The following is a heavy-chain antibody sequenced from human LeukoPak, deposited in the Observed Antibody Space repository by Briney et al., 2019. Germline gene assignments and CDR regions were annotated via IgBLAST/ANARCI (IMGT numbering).Heavy chain of an antibody. CDR2: ISYDGSNK. V-gene: IGHV3-30*03. Sequence: PGGSLRLSCAAPGFTFSSYGMHWVRQAPGKGLEWVAVISYDGSNKYYADSVKGRFTISRDNAKNSLYLQMNSLRAEDTAVYYCARDTIDYGDYYDAFDIWGQGTMVTVSS. CDR3: ARDTIDYGDYYDAFDI. D-gene: IGHD4-17*01. J-gene: IGHJ3*02. CDR1: GFTFSSYG.